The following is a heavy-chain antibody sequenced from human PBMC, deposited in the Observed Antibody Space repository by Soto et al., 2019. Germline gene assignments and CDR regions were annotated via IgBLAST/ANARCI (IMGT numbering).Heavy chain of an antibody. D-gene: IGHD3-22*01. Sequence: EVQLVESGGGLVQPGGSLRLSCAASGFTFSSYEMNWVRQAPGKGLEGVSYISSSGSTIYYADSVKGRFTISRDNAKNSLYLQMNSLRAEDTAVYYCARVRHYYDSSGSRAFDLWGQGKMVTVSS. CDR1: GFTFSSYE. CDR2: ISSSGSTI. V-gene: IGHV3-48*03. CDR3: ARVRHYYDSSGSRAFDL. J-gene: IGHJ3*01.